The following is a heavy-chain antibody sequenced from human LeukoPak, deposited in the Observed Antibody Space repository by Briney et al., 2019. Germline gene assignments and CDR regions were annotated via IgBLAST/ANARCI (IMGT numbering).Heavy chain of an antibody. CDR2: INHSGST. Sequence: PSETLSLTCAVYGGSFSGYYWSWIRQPPGKGLEWIGEINHSGSTNYNPSLKSRVTISVDTSKNQFSLKLSSVTAADTAVYYCARGPRSSYYDILTGFPYYMDVWGKGTTVTVSS. CDR3: ARGPRSSYYDILTGFPYYMDV. V-gene: IGHV4-34*01. D-gene: IGHD3-9*01. CDR1: GGSFSGYY. J-gene: IGHJ6*03.